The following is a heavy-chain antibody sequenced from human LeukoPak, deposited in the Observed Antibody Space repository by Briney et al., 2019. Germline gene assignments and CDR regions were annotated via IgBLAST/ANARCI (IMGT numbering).Heavy chain of an antibody. Sequence: GGSLRLSCAASGFTFSSYAMSWVRQAPGKGLEWVSAISGSGGSTYYADSVKGRITISRDNSKNTLYLQMNSLRAEDTAVYYCAKRYCSSTSCYDGYGMDVWGQGTTVTVSS. J-gene: IGHJ6*02. CDR1: GFTFSSYA. V-gene: IGHV3-23*01. D-gene: IGHD2-2*01. CDR2: ISGSGGST. CDR3: AKRYCSSTSCYDGYGMDV.